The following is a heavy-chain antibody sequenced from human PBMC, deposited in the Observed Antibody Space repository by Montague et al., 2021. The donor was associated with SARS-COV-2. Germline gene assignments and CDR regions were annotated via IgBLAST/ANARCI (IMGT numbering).Heavy chain of an antibody. D-gene: IGHD1-26*01. Sequence: SLRLSWAASGFTFSSYEMNWVRQAPGKGLEWVSSINTGSSYIYYADSVKGRFTISRDNARNSLFLQLNSLRAEDTAVYYCARDPRVRGSRGYGMDLWGQGTTVTVSS. V-gene: IGHV3-21*01. J-gene: IGHJ6*02. CDR2: INTGSSYI. CDR1: GFTFSSYE. CDR3: ARDPRVRGSRGYGMDL.